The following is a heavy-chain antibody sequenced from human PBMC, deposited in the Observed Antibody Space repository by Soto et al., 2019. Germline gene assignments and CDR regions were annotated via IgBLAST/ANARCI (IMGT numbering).Heavy chain of an antibody. Sequence: EVQLVESGGGLVQPGGSLRLSCAASGFTFSSYSMNWVRQAPGKGLEWVSYISSSSSTIYYADSVKGRFTISRDNAKNSLYLQINSLRDEDTAVYYCARDRGWFPWFDPWGQGTLVTVSS. CDR1: GFTFSSYS. CDR3: ARDRGWFPWFDP. CDR2: ISSSSSTI. J-gene: IGHJ5*02. D-gene: IGHD2-15*01. V-gene: IGHV3-48*02.